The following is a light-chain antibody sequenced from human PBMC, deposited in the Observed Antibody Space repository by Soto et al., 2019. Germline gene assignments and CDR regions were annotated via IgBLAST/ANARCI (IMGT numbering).Light chain of an antibody. CDR2: DAS. J-gene: IGKJ2*01. V-gene: IGKV3-11*01. CDR3: QQRSNWPPYT. CDR1: QSVSSY. Sequence: EIVLTQSPATLSLSPGERATLSCRASQSVSSYLAWYQQKPGQAPRLLIYDASNRATGIPARFSGSGSGTDFMRTISSLEPEDFAVYYCQQRSNWPPYTFGQGTKLAIK.